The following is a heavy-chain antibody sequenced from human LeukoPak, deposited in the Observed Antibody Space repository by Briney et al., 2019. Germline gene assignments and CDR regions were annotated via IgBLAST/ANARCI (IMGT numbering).Heavy chain of an antibody. V-gene: IGHV4-34*01. D-gene: IGHD6-13*01. CDR2: IKHSGST. Sequence: SETLSLTCALYGGSFSGYYWSWIRQPPGKGLEWIGEIKHSGSTNYNPSLKSRVTISVDTSKNQFSLKQSSVTAADTAVYYCARRYSSSWYVVSRFDYWGQGTLVTVSS. CDR3: ARRYSSSWYVVSRFDY. CDR1: GGSFSGYY. J-gene: IGHJ4*02.